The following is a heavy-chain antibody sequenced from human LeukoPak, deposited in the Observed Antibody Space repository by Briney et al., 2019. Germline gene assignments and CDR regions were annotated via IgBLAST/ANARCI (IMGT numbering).Heavy chain of an antibody. V-gene: IGHV3-66*02. D-gene: IGHD2-8*01. CDR3: ARGSRNVYFDY. J-gene: IGHJ4*02. CDR1: EFIFSDYW. CDR2: IYSGGST. Sequence: GGSLRLSCVASEFIFSDYWMSWVRQAPGKGLEWVSVIYSGGSTYYADSVKGRFTISGDNSKNTLYLQMNSLRPEDTAVYYCARGSRNVYFDYWGQGTLVTVSS.